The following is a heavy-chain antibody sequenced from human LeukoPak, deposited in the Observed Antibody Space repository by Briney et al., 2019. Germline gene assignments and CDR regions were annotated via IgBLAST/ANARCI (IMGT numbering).Heavy chain of an antibody. CDR1: GGSISGYY. CDR2: IYYSGST. V-gene: IGHV4-59*01. CDR3: ARDRYSSSWYGMDV. J-gene: IGHJ6*02. D-gene: IGHD6-13*01. Sequence: PSETLSLTCTVSGGSISGYYWSWIRQPPGKGLEWIGYIYYSGSTNYNPSLKSRVTISVDTSKNQFSLKLSSVTAADTAVYYCARDRYSSSWYGMDVWGQGTTVTVSS.